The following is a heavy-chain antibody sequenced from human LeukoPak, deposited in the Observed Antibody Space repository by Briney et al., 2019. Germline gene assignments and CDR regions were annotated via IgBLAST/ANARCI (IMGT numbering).Heavy chain of an antibody. CDR1: GGTFSSYA. V-gene: IGHV4-34*08. D-gene: IGHD3-22*01. CDR2: INHSGST. J-gene: IGHJ4*02. CDR3: AIQGVITVVQILAT. Sequence: SETLSLTCAVSGGTFSSYACSWVRQPPGKGLEWIGEINHSGSTNYNPSLKSRVTISVDTSKNQFSLRLSSVTAAHTAVYYCAIQGVITVVQILATGGQGTLVTVSS.